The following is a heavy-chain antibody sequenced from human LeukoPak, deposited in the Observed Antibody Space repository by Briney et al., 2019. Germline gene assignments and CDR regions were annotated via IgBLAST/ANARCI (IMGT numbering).Heavy chain of an antibody. D-gene: IGHD3-10*01. Sequence: PGGPLRLSCAASGFTVRNNYMSWVRQAPGKGLEWVSVIYSGGSTYHADSVKGRFTISRDNSKNTLYLQMNSLRAEDTAVYFCATGERMVRGDGVDYWGQGTLVTVSS. CDR1: GFTVRNNY. V-gene: IGHV3-66*01. CDR2: IYSGGST. CDR3: ATGERMVRGDGVDY. J-gene: IGHJ4*02.